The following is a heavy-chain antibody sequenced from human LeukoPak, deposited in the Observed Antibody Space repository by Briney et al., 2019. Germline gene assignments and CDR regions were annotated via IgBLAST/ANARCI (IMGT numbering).Heavy chain of an antibody. D-gene: IGHD2-8*01. V-gene: IGHV3-74*01. Sequence: QPGGPLRLSCAASGFTFSSHRMHWVRQAPGKGLVWVSCVSTDGSTTNYADSVKGRFTISRDNAKNTLYLQMNSLRVEDTAVYYCARDTNGLAYWGLGTRVTASS. J-gene: IGHJ4*02. CDR3: ARDTNGLAY. CDR2: VSTDGSTT. CDR1: GFTFSSHR.